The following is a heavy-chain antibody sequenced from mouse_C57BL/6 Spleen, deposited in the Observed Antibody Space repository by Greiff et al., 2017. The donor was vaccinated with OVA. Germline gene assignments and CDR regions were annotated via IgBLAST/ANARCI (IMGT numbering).Heavy chain of an antibody. CDR1: GYTFTDYY. J-gene: IGHJ4*01. Sequence: VQLQQSGAELVRPGASAKLSCKASGYTFTDYYIHWVKQRPGQGLEWIARIYPGSGNTYYNEKFKGKATLTADKSSSTAYMQLSSLTSEDSAVYYCARRYYGHYYAMDYWGQGTSVTVSS. CDR3: ARRYYGHYYAMDY. CDR2: IYPGSGNT. D-gene: IGHD1-1*02. V-gene: IGHV1-76*01.